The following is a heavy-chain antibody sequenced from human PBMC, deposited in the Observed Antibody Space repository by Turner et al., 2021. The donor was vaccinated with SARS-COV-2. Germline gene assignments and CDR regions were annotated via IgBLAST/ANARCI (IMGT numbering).Heavy chain of an antibody. D-gene: IGHD3-10*01. V-gene: IGHV3-30-3*01. CDR2: ISYDGSNK. Sequence: VQLLESGGGVVQPGRSLRLSCAASGFTFSSYVMHWVRQAPGKGLEWVAVISYDGSNKYYADSVKGRFTISRDNSKNTLYLQMNSLRAEDTAVYYCARDSGDFDYWGQGTLVTVSS. CDR3: ARDSGDFDY. J-gene: IGHJ4*02. CDR1: GFTFSSYV.